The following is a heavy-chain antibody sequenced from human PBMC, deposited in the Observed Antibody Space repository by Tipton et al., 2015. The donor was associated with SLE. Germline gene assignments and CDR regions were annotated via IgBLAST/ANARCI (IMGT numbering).Heavy chain of an antibody. CDR1: GFTFSSYA. D-gene: IGHD6-6*01. Sequence: SLRLSCAASGFTFSSYAMHWVRQAPGKGLEWVAVISYDGSNKYYADSVKGRFTISRDNSKNTLYLQMNSLRAEDTAVYYCARVQYSTQLGGAFDIWGQGTMVTVSS. CDR2: ISYDGSNK. J-gene: IGHJ3*02. CDR3: ARVQYSTQLGGAFDI. V-gene: IGHV3-30*04.